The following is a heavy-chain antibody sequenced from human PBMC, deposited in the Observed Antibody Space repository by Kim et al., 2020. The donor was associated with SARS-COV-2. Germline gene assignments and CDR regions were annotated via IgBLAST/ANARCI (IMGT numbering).Heavy chain of an antibody. CDR2: IIPIFGTA. D-gene: IGHD4-17*01. CDR1: GGTFSSYA. J-gene: IGHJ4*02. CDR3: ARYEYPKGGRYYGDYGVDY. Sequence: SVKVSCKASGGTFSSYAISWVRQAPGQGLEWMGGIIPIFGTANYAQKFQGRVTITADESTSTAYMELSSLRSEDTAVYYCARYEYPKGGRYYGDYGVDYWGQGTLVTVSS. V-gene: IGHV1-69*13.